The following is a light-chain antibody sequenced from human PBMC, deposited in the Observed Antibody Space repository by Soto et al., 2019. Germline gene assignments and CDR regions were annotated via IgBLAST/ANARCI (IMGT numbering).Light chain of an antibody. CDR2: EVT. V-gene: IGLV2-8*01. Sequence: QSALTQPPSASGSPGQSVTISCTGTSSDVGGYDYVSWYQQHPGKAPKLMIYEVTKRASGVPDRFSGSKSGNTASLTVSGIQAEDEADYYCSSYAGSNTDVVFGGGTKLTVL. J-gene: IGLJ2*01. CDR3: SSYAGSNTDVV. CDR1: SSDVGGYDY.